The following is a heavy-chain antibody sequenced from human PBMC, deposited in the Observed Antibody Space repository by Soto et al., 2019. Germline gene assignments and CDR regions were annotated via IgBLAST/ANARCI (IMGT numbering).Heavy chain of an antibody. D-gene: IGHD2-2*01. CDR3: AKDRGGDCPDNSCYFGADY. J-gene: IGHJ4*02. Sequence: GGSLRLSCVGSGFTFSSYGMHWVRQAPGKGLECVAVISDTGSSHYDAASVEGRFTISRENSKNTLSLHMDRLRVEDTAVYYCAKDRGGDCPDNSCYFGADYWGRGTPVTV. CDR1: GFTFSSYG. CDR2: ISDTGSSH. V-gene: IGHV3-30*18.